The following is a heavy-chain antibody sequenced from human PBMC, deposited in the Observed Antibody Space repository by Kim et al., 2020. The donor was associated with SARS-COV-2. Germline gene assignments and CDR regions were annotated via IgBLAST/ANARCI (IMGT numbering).Heavy chain of an antibody. V-gene: IGHV7-4-1*02. CDR1: GYTFTNYA. Sequence: ASVKVSCKPSGYTFTNYAMIWMRQAPGQGLEWMGWIKTNTGNPTYAQGFTGRFVFSMDTSITTAYLQISNLKAEDTAVYYCATGGRAAGSGDYFDYWGQGTLVTVSS. CDR3: ATGGRAAGSGDYFDY. D-gene: IGHD6-13*01. CDR2: IKTNTGNP. J-gene: IGHJ4*02.